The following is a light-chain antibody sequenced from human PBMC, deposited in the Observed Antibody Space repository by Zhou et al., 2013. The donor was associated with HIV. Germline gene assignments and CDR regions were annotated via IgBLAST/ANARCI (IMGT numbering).Light chain of an antibody. J-gene: IGKJ4*01. Sequence: EIAIWQSADTLSLSPGERVTISCRASQTVSSNLAWYQQKAGQAPRLLIYDASTRAADIPARFSGSGSGTDFTLTISSLQPEDFATYYCQQLNSYPLTFGGGTKVEIK. CDR2: DAS. V-gene: IGKV3D-15*01. CDR1: QTVSSN. CDR3: QQLNSYPLT.